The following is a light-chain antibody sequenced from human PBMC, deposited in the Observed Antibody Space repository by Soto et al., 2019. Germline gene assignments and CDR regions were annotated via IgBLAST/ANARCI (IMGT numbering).Light chain of an antibody. CDR3: QQYDPSPSIT. CDR2: GAS. Sequence: EIVLTQSPGTLSLSPGERASLSCRASQSVSSSYLAWYQPKPGQAPRLLIYGASSRATGIPDRFSGSGSGTDFTLTISRLEPEDFAVYYCQQYDPSPSITFGQGTRLEIK. CDR1: QSVSSSY. V-gene: IGKV3-20*01. J-gene: IGKJ5*01.